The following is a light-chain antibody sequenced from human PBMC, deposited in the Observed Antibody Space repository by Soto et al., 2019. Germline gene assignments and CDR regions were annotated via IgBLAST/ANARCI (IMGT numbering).Light chain of an antibody. CDR1: QSVSSW. J-gene: IGKJ2*01. Sequence: DIQMTQSPSTLSASVGDRVTITCRASQSVSSWLAWYRQKPGKAPKLLIYKASDLESGVPSRFSGSGSGTEFTLTISSLQPDDFATYYCQQYHSYSYTFGQGTKLDIK. V-gene: IGKV1-5*03. CDR3: QQYHSYSYT. CDR2: KAS.